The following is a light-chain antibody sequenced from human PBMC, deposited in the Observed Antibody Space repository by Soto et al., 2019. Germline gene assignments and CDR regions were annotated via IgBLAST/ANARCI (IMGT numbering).Light chain of an antibody. Sequence: QSVLTQPPSASGTPGQRVTISCSGSSSNLGANPINWYQQLPGTAPKLLIYNNDQRPSGVPDRVSASKSGTSASLAISGLQYEDEADYYCEAWDDSLYGAVLGGGTKVTVL. V-gene: IGLV1-44*01. CDR2: NND. J-gene: IGLJ2*01. CDR1: SSNLGANP. CDR3: EAWDDSLYGAV.